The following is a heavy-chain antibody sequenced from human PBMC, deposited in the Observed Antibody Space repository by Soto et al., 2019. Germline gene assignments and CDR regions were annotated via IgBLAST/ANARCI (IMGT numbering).Heavy chain of an antibody. CDR2: IYYSGRT. CDR1: GGSISSGGYF. CDR3: ARFAKEENPKVGSWYYFDY. J-gene: IGHJ4*02. V-gene: IGHV4-31*03. Sequence: LSLTCTVSGGSISSGGYFWSWVRQHPGKGLEWIGNIYYSGRTYYNPSLKSRVTISVDTSKNQFSLKLSSVTAADTAVYYCARFAKEENPKVGSWYYFDYWGQGTRVTVSS. D-gene: IGHD6-13*01.